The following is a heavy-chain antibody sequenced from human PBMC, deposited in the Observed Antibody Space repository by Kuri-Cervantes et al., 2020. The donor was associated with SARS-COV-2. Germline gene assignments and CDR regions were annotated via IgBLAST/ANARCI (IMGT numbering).Heavy chain of an antibody. J-gene: IGHJ4*02. CDR1: GGSISSSSYY. D-gene: IGHD1-1*01. CDR3: AHSAGWTTQT. V-gene: IGHV2-5*01. Sequence: LRLSCTVSGGSISSSSYYWGWIRQPPGKALEWLALIYWNDDKRYSPSLKSRLTITKDTSKNQVVLTMTNMDPVDTATYYCAHSAGWTTQTWGQGTLVTVSS. CDR2: IYWNDDK.